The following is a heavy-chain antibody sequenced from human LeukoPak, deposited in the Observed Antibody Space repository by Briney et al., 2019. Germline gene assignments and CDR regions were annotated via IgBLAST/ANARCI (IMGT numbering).Heavy chain of an antibody. Sequence: PSETLSLTCTVSGGSISSRSYSWGWIRQPPGKGLEWIGSMYYTGNTDYNPSPKSRLTMSVDTSKNQFSLKLSSVTAADTAVYFCAKGYTNGVNQEVWLDPWGQGTLVTVSS. J-gene: IGHJ5*02. D-gene: IGHD2-8*01. CDR3: AKGYTNGVNQEVWLDP. V-gene: IGHV4-39*07. CDR1: GGSISSRSYS. CDR2: MYYTGNT.